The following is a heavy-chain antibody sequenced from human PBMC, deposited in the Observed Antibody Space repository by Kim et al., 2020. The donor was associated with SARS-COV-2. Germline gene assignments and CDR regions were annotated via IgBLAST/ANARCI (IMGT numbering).Heavy chain of an antibody. CDR2: INPHSGNT. D-gene: IGHD3-9*01. Sequence: ASVKVSCKASGYTFSSYDINWVRQATGQGLEWMGWINPHSGNTAYAKKFQGRVTMTRDTSISTLYMELSSLKSEDTAVYYCARWQLRYFAWLSAHYYFYAMDFWGQGTTVTVSS. V-gene: IGHV1-8*01. J-gene: IGHJ6*01. CDR1: GYTFSSYD. CDR3: ARWQLRYFAWLSAHYYFYAMDF.